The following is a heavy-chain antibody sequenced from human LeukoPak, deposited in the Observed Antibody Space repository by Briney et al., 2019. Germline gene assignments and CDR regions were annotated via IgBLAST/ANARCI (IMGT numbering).Heavy chain of an antibody. J-gene: IGHJ4*02. CDR2: ISGSGGST. V-gene: IGHV3-23*01. CDR1: GFTFSSYG. CDR3: AKGLLWFGEFLFDY. D-gene: IGHD3-10*01. Sequence: GGSLRLSCAASGFTFSSYGMSWVRQAPGKGLEWVSAISGSGGSTYYADSVKGRFTISRDNSKNTLYLQMNSLRAEDTAVYYCAKGLLWFGEFLFDYWGQGTLVTVSS.